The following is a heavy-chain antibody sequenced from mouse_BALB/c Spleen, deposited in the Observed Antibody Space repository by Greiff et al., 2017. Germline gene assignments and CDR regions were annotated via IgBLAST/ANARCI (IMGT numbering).Heavy chain of an antibody. J-gene: IGHJ1*01. Sequence: VQLQQSGPGLVAPSQSLSITCTVSGFSLTGYGVNWVRQPPGKGLEWLGMIWGDGSTDYNSALKSRLSISKDNSKSQVFLKMNSLQTDDTARYYCARDLANSYWYFDVWGAGTTVTVSS. CDR1: GFSLTGYG. D-gene: IGHD1-1*01. V-gene: IGHV2-6-7*01. CDR3: ARDLANSYWYFDV. CDR2: IWGDGST.